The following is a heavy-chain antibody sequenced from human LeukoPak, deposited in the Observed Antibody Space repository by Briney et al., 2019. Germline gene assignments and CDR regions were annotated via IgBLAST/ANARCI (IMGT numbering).Heavy chain of an antibody. CDR3: ASHPTYSYGYFAPYAQIDY. V-gene: IGHV1-2*02. J-gene: IGHJ4*02. CDR2: INPNSGGT. D-gene: IGHD5-18*01. CDR1: GYTFTGYY. Sequence: ASVKVSCKASGYTFTGYYMHWVRQAPGQGLEWMGWINPNSGGTNYAQKFQGRVTMTRDTSISTAYMELSRLRSDDTAVYYCASHPTYSYGYFAPYAQIDYWGQGTPVTVSS.